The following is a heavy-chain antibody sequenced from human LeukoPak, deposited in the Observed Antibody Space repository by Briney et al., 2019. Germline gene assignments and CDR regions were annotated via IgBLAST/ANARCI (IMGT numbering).Heavy chain of an antibody. V-gene: IGHV5-51*01. CDR2: IYPGDSDT. CDR3: ARQDGSAYYYFDY. D-gene: IGHD6-19*01. J-gene: IGHJ4*02. Sequence: KSGESLKISCKGSGYSFASYWIGWVRLMPGQGLEWMGIIYPGDSDTKYSPSFQGRVTISADKSINTAYLQWSSLKASDTAIYYCARQDGSAYYYFDYWGQGTLVTVSS. CDR1: GYSFASYW.